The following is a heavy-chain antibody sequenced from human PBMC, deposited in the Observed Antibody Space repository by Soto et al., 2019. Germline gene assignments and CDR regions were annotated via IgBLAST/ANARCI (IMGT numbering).Heavy chain of an antibody. D-gene: IGHD2-2*02. CDR2: ISGSGGST. Sequence: HPGGSLRLSCAASGFTFSSYAMSWVRQAPGKGLEWVSAISGSGGSTYYADSVKGRFTISRDNSKNTLYLQMNSLRAEDTAVYYCAAQDCTSCYSTGIYYYYGMDVWGQGTTVTVSS. J-gene: IGHJ6*02. CDR1: GFTFSSYA. CDR3: AAQDCTSCYSTGIYYYYGMDV. V-gene: IGHV3-23*01.